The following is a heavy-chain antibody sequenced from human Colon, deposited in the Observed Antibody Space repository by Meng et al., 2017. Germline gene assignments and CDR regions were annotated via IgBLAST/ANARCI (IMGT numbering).Heavy chain of an antibody. D-gene: IGHD6-19*01. CDR3: AKIHLGDSGLDY. V-gene: IGHV1-2*06. CDR1: GYSLSGYY. Sequence: QVQLEQWGAGVKKPGASVKVSCKASGYSLSGYYMHWVRQVPGQGLEWMGRINADSGGTNYAEKFQGRVTLTRDTSINTAYMEVTSLRSDDTAVYYCAKIHLGDSGLDYWGQGTLVTVSS. J-gene: IGHJ4*02. CDR2: INADSGGT.